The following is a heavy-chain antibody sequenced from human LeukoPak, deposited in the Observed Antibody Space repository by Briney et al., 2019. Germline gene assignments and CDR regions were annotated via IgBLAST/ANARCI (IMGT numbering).Heavy chain of an antibody. CDR1: GFTFDDYA. J-gene: IGHJ6*02. V-gene: IGHV3-9*01. D-gene: IGHD3-22*01. CDR2: ISWSSKNI. CDR3: AKGNRDSSGFYYYYGMDV. Sequence: PGGSLRLSCAASGFTFDDYAMFWVRQAPGKGLEWVSGISWSSKNIGYAASVKGRFTISRDNAKNSLYLQMNSLRAEDTAFYYCAKGNRDSSGFYYYYGMDVWGQGTTVTVSS.